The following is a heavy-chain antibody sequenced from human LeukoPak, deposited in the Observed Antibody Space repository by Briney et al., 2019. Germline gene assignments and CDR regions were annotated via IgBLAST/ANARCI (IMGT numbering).Heavy chain of an antibody. CDR2: ISSSRTYI. CDR1: GFTFSSYS. Sequence: PGGALRLSCAASGFTFSSYSMNWVRQGPGKGREWVSSISSSRTYIYNADSVKGRFTISRDNAKNSLYLQMSSLRIDDTAVYYCVREYALDLWGQGTMVTVSS. V-gene: IGHV3-21*01. J-gene: IGHJ3*01. CDR3: VREYALDL.